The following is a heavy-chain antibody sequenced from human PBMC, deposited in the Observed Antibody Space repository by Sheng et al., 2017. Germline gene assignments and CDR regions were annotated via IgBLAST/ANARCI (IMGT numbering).Heavy chain of an antibody. CDR1: GYTFTSYG. CDR2: IIPIFGTA. D-gene: IGHD5-12*01. Sequence: QVQLVQSGAEVKKPGASVKISCKASGYTFTSYGISWVRQAPGQGLEWMGGIIPIFGTANYAQKFQGRVTITADESTSTAYMELSSLRSEDTAVYYCARDDTDGYNYGSYWGQGTLVTVSS. J-gene: IGHJ4*02. V-gene: IGHV1-69*13. CDR3: ARDDTDGYNYGSY.